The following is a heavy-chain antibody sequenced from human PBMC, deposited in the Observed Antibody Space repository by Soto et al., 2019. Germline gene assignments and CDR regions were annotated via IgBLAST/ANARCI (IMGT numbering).Heavy chain of an antibody. CDR1: GGSISSSSYY. J-gene: IGHJ3*02. Sequence: QLQLQESGPGLVKPSETLSLTCTVSGGSISSSSYYWGWIRQPPGKGLEWIGSIYYSGRTYYNPSLQIQVPISVDTAKNQFSLKLSSVTAADTAVYYCARQTIFGVVIIGGDAFDIWGQGTMVTVSS. D-gene: IGHD3-3*01. CDR3: ARQTIFGVVIIGGDAFDI. V-gene: IGHV4-39*01. CDR2: IYYSGRT.